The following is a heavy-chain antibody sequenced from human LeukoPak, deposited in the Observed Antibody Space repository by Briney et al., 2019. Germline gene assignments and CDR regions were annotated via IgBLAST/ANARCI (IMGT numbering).Heavy chain of an antibody. D-gene: IGHD2-15*01. J-gene: IGHJ4*02. V-gene: IGHV3-23*01. CDR1: GFTFSSYA. CDR3: AKVVRRYCSGGSCYGY. CDR2: ISGSGGST. Sequence: GGSLRLSCAASGFTFSSYAMSWVRQAPGKGLEWVSAISGSGGSTYYADSVKGRFTISRDNSKNTLHLQMNSLRAEDTAVYYCAKVVRRYCSGGSCYGYWGQGTLVTVSS.